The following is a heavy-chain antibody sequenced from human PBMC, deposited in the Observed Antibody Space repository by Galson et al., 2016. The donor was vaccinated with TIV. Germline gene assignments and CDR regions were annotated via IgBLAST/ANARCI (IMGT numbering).Heavy chain of an antibody. V-gene: IGHV3-21*06. D-gene: IGHD6-6*01. J-gene: IGHJ6*03. CDR1: GFTFSNYA. Sequence: SLRLSCAASGFTFSNYAMTWVRQAPGKGLEWVSSISSSSSFKDYADSMKGRFTITRDNAKNTLFLQMNSLRAEDTAVYYCVRDLVVEDHYYMDVWGKGTTVIVSS. CDR2: ISSSSSFK. CDR3: VRDLVVEDHYYMDV.